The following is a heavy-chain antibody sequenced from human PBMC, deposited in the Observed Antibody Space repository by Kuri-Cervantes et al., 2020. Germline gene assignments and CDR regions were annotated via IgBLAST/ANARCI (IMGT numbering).Heavy chain of an antibody. J-gene: IGHJ4*02. D-gene: IGHD1-26*01. CDR3: ARGGSGSYVSDDPFDY. CDR2: ISAYNGNT. Sequence: ASVKVSCKASGYTFTSYGISWVRQAPGQELEWMGWISAYNGNTNYAQKLQGRVTMTTDTSTSTVYMELSSLRSEDTAVYYCARGGSGSYVSDDPFDYWGQGTLVTVSS. V-gene: IGHV1-18*01. CDR1: GYTFTSYG.